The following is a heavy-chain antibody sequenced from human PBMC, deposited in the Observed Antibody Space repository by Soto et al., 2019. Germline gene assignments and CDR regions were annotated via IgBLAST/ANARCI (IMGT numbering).Heavy chain of an antibody. CDR3: ATVGSRGWPGEY. J-gene: IGHJ4*02. CDR2: FDPEDGET. Sequence: ASVKVSCKVSGYTLTELSMHWVRQAPGKGLEWMGGFDPEDGETIYAQKFQGRVTMTEDTSTDTAYMELSRLRSEDTAVYYCATVGSRGWPGEYWGQGTLVTVSS. V-gene: IGHV1-24*01. D-gene: IGHD6-19*01. CDR1: GYTLTELS.